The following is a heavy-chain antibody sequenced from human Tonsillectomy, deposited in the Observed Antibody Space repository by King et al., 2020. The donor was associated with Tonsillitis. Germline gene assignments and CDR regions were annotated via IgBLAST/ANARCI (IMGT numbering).Heavy chain of an antibody. D-gene: IGHD6-6*01. CDR3: AREGYSSSSPDAFDI. J-gene: IGHJ3*02. V-gene: IGHV4-4*02. CDR1: GGSISSSNW. CDR2: IYHSGST. Sequence: VQLQESGPGLVKPSGTLSLTCAVSGGSISSSNWWSWVRQPPGKGLEGIGEIYHSGSTAYNPSLRSRVTISVDKSKNQFSLKLSSVTAADTAVYYCAREGYSSSSPDAFDIWGQGTMVTVSS.